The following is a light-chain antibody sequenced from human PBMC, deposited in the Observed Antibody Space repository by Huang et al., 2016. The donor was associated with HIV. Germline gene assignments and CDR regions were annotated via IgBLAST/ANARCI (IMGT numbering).Light chain of an antibody. Sequence: DIQMTQSPSSLSAFVGDSVTITCRASQGISNSLAWYQQRPGKAPKLLLFSATRLENGVPPRFSGSVSGTDFTLTISSLQPDDFATYYYQQYQRTPPTFGPGTKVEVK. J-gene: IGKJ1*01. CDR1: QGISNS. CDR2: SAT. CDR3: QQYQRTPPT. V-gene: IGKV1-NL1*01.